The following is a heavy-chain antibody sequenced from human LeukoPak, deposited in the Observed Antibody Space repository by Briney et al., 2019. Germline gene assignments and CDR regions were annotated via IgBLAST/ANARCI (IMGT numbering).Heavy chain of an antibody. D-gene: IGHD2-2*01. V-gene: IGHV4-59*01. CDR2: IYYSGSS. Sequence: PSETLSLTCTVSGGSMSTYYWSWVRQPPGKGLEWIGFIYYSGSSNYNPSLKSRVTISVDTSKNQFSLRLSSVTAADTAVYYCARIDCSSSSCPDAFDVWGQGTMVTASS. CDR3: ARIDCSSSSCPDAFDV. J-gene: IGHJ3*01. CDR1: GGSMSTYY.